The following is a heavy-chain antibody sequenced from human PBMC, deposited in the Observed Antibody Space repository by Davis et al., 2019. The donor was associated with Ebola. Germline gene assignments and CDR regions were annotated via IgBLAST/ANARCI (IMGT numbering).Heavy chain of an antibody. Sequence: SVKVSCKASGGTFSSHTVSWVRQAPGQGLEWMGRIIPILGIVNYAQRFQGRVTVTADKSTRTAYMELSSLRSEDTAVYYCARATFGYNSGWYADYWGQGTLVTVSS. V-gene: IGHV1-69*02. CDR3: ARATFGYNSGWYADY. D-gene: IGHD6-19*01. CDR2: IIPILGIV. J-gene: IGHJ4*02. CDR1: GGTFSSHT.